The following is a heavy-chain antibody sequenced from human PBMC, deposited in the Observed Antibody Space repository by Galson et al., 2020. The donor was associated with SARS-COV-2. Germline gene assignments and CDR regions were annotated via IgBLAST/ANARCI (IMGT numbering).Heavy chain of an antibody. CDR2: ISYSGST. CDR1: GGPITNTYYH. V-gene: IGHV4-30-4*08. J-gene: IGHJ5*01. D-gene: IGHD5-12*01. Sequence: TLSLTCTVSGGPITNTYYHYSWIRQPPGKGLEWVGYISYSGSTYYNPSLKSRINLSVEASKNQFSLKLNSVTAADTAVYYCATTSLSMQLWLRGYYFASWGPGTPVTVSS. CDR3: ATTSLSMQLWLRGYYFAS.